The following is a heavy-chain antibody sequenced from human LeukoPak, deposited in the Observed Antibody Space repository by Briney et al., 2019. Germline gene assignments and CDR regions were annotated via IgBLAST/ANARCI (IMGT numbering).Heavy chain of an antibody. J-gene: IGHJ4*02. CDR1: GGAISSYY. CDR3: ARVAPGTRGGVPFDY. Sequence: SETLSLTCTVSGGAISSYYWSWIRQPPGKGLEWIGYIFYSGDTKYNPALKSRVTISVDTSKNQFSLKLSSVTAADTAVYYCARVAPGTRGGVPFDYWGKGTLVTVSS. CDR2: IFYSGDT. D-gene: IGHD6-13*01. V-gene: IGHV4-59*01.